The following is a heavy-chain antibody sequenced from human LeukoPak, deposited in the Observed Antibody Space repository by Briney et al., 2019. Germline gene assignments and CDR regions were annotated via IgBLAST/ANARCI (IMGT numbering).Heavy chain of an antibody. J-gene: IGHJ4*02. Sequence: SETLSLTCTVSGGSISSYYWSWIRQPPGKGLVWIGYIYYSGSTNYNPPLKSRVTISVDTSKNQFSLKLSSVTAADTAVYYCARSDSSSSTPMDYWGQGTLVTVSS. CDR3: ARSDSSSSTPMDY. D-gene: IGHD6-6*01. V-gene: IGHV4-59*01. CDR2: IYYSGST. CDR1: GGSISSYY.